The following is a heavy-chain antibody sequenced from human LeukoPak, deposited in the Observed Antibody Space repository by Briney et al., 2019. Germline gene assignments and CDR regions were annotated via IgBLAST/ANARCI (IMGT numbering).Heavy chain of an antibody. Sequence: GGSLRLSYAASGFTFSSYWMSWVRQAPGKGLEWVANIKQDGSEKYYVDSVKGRFTISRDNAKNSLYLHLNTLRPEDTAVYYCVQGWRDNWGQGTLVTVSS. J-gene: IGHJ4*02. CDR2: IKQDGSEK. D-gene: IGHD2-15*01. CDR1: GFTFSSYW. CDR3: VQGWRDN. V-gene: IGHV3-7*01.